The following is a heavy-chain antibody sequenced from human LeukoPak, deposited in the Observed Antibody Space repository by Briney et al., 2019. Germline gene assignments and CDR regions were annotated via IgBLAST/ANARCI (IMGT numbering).Heavy chain of an antibody. Sequence: SETLSLTCTVSGGSISSYYWSWIRQPPGKGLEWIGYINYSGSTNYNPSLKSRVTISVDTSKNQFSLKLSSVTAADTAVYYCARGPGDYWGQGTLVTVSS. V-gene: IGHV4-59*01. CDR3: ARGPGDY. J-gene: IGHJ4*02. CDR1: GGSISSYY. CDR2: INYSGST.